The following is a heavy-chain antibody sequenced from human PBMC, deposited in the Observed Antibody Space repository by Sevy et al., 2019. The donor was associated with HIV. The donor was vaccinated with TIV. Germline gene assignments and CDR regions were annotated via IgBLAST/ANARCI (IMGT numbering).Heavy chain of an antibody. V-gene: IGHV4-59*13. Sequence: SETLSLTCTVSGGSITNYYWGWIRQPPGMRLEWIGYIHSSGNTNSNPSLKSRVTISVDTSKNQFSLNLNPVTAADTAVYYCARYMGSGTSFDYWGQGTLVTVSS. CDR1: GGSITNYY. CDR3: ARYMGSGTSFDY. J-gene: IGHJ4*02. CDR2: IHSSGNT. D-gene: IGHD6-13*01.